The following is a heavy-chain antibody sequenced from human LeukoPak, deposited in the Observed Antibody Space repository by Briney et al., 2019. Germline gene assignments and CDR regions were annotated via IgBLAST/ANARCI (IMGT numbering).Heavy chain of an antibody. CDR3: ARGLRVGTFDY. CDR1: GFTFSDYY. CDR2: ISSSSSYT. V-gene: IGHV3-11*05. D-gene: IGHD3-22*01. J-gene: IGHJ4*02. Sequence: GGSLRLSCAASGFTFSDYYMSWIRQAPGKGLEWVSYISSSSSYTNYADSVKGRFTISRDNAKNSLYLQMNSLRAEDTAVYYCARGLRVGTFDYWGQGTLVTVSS.